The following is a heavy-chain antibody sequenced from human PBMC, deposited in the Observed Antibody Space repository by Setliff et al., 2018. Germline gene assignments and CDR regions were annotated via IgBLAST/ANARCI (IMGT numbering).Heavy chain of an antibody. Sequence: ASETLSLTCAVSGYSVSSGYYWGWIRQPPGKGLEWIAGIYHSGSTYYNPSLKSRIAISIDTSKDHFSLELTSVTAADTAVYYCARVSLKSGYYYNYMDVWGSGTTVTVSS. V-gene: IGHV4-38-2*01. CDR3: ARVSLKSGYYYNYMDV. J-gene: IGHJ6*03. CDR1: GYSVSSGYY. CDR2: IYHSGST.